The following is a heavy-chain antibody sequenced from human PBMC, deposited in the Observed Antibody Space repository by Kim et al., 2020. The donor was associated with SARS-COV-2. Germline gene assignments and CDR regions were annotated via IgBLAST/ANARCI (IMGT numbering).Heavy chain of an antibody. CDR1: GGSFSSYY. D-gene: IGHD3-10*01. V-gene: IGHV4-59*08. Sequence: SETLSLTCTVSGGSFSSYYWSWIRQPPGKGLEGIGYIFYSGSTNYNPSLKSRVTISVDTPKNQFALKLSAVTAADTAVCYCARQSLRWFGRLFLVAFVI. J-gene: IGHJ3*02. CDR2: IFYSGST. CDR3: ARQSLRWFGRLFLVAFVI.